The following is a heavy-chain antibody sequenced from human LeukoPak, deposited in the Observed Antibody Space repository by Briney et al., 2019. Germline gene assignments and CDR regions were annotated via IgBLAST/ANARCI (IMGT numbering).Heavy chain of an antibody. Sequence: SETLSLTCTVSGGSISSYYWSWIRQPPGKGLEWIGYIYYSGSTNYNPSLKSRVTISVDTSKNQFSLKLSSVTAADTAVYYCAGTTTYYYDSSGYYYESAFDIWGQGTMVTVSS. CDR2: IYYSGST. CDR3: AGTTTYYYDSSGYYYESAFDI. D-gene: IGHD3-22*01. J-gene: IGHJ3*02. CDR1: GGSISSYY. V-gene: IGHV4-59*08.